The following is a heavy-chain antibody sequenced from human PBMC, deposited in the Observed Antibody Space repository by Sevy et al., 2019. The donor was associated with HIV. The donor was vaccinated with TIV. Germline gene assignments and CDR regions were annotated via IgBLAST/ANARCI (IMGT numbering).Heavy chain of an antibody. CDR1: GGSINDQC. CDR2: TCDSGAT. D-gene: IGHD3-10*01. V-gene: IGHV4-59*11. J-gene: IGHJ3*01. Sequence: SETLSLTCTVSGGSINDQCWSWIRLPPGKGLEWFGYTCDSGATNYNPSLKSRLNISIDKSKSQFTMKLTSVTAADTAVYYWGRANSGSVDFWGQGTMVTVSS. CDR3: GRANSGSVDF.